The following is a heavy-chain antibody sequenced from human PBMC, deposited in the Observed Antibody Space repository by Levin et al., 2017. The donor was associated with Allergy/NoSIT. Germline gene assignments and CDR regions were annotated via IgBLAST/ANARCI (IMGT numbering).Heavy chain of an antibody. J-gene: IGHJ6*03. V-gene: IGHV3-53*01. D-gene: IGHD5-12*01. CDR3: ARSYSGYDVFYYYMDV. CDR1: GFTVSSNY. CDR2: IYSGGST. Sequence: GGSLRLSCAASGFTVSSNYMNWVRQAPGKGLEWVSIIYSGGSTFYADSVKGRFTISRDNSKNTLYLQMNSLRAEDTAVYYCARSYSGYDVFYYYMDVWGKGTTVTVSS.